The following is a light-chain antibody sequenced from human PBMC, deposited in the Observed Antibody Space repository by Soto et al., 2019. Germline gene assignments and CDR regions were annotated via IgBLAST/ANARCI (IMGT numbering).Light chain of an antibody. V-gene: IGKV3-11*01. CDR1: QSVSSY. CDR3: QQRSNWPT. Sequence: EIVLTQSPATLSLSPGERATLSCRASQSVSSYLAWYQQKPGQAPRLLIYDASNRATGIPARFSGSGAGTDFTLTISSREPEDFAFYYCQQRSNWPTFGQGTKVELK. CDR2: DAS. J-gene: IGKJ1*01.